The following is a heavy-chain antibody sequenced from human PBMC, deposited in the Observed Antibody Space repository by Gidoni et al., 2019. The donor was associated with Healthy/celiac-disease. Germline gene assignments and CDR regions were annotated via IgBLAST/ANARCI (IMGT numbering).Heavy chain of an antibody. J-gene: IGHJ4*02. CDR3: ARGSNNGEGLDY. V-gene: IGHV4-34*01. Sequence: GLEWIGEINHSGSTNYNPSLKSRVTISVDTSKNQFSLKLSSVTAADTAVYYCARGSNNGEGLDYWGQGTLVTVSS. D-gene: IGHD4-17*01. CDR2: INHSGST.